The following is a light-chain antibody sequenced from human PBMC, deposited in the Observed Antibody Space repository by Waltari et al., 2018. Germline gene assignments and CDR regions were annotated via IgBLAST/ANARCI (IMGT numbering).Light chain of an antibody. Sequence: VILTQSPATLSLSPGERATLSCRASQSLSSALAWYQQKPGQAPRLLIYGASSRATGIPDRFSGSGSGTEFTLTISSLEPEDFALYYCQRYINSPWTFGQGTKVGIK. CDR1: QSLSSA. V-gene: IGKV3-20*01. J-gene: IGKJ1*01. CDR3: QRYINSPWT. CDR2: GAS.